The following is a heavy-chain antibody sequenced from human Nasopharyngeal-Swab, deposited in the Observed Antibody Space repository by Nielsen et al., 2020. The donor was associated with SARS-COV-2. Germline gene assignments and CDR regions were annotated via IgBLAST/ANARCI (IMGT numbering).Heavy chain of an antibody. V-gene: IGHV1-2*04. J-gene: IGHJ3*02. CDR2: INPNSGGT. CDR3: ARSHIVVVTDAFDI. D-gene: IGHD2-21*02. Sequence: WVRQAPGQGLEWMGWINPNSGGTNYAQKFQGWVTMTRDTSISTAYMELSRLRSDDTAVYYCARSHIVVVTDAFDIWGQGTMVTVSS.